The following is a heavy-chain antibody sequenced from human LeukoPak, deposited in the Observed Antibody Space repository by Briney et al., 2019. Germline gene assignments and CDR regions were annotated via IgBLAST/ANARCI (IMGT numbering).Heavy chain of an antibody. Sequence: GGSLRLSCAASGFTFSSYAMSWVRQAPGKGLEWVSAISGSGGSTYYADSVKGRFTISRDNSKNTLYLQINSLRAEDTAVYYCAKDRSGTVTTGWGQGTLVTVSS. CDR1: GFTFSSYA. J-gene: IGHJ4*02. V-gene: IGHV3-23*01. CDR3: AKDRSGTVTTG. CDR2: ISGSGGST. D-gene: IGHD4-17*01.